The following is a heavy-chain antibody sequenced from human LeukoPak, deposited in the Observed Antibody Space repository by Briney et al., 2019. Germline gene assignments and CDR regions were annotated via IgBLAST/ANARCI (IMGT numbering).Heavy chain of an antibody. J-gene: IGHJ3*02. CDR2: IKEDGSIK. Sequence: SGGSLRLSCAASEFTFSNYWMSWVRQAPGKGPEWVASIKEDGSIKYYVDSVKGRFTISRDNAKNSLYLQMSSLRAEDTAVYYCASFGILVSWGAFDIWGQGTMVTVSP. CDR3: ASFGILVSWGAFDI. D-gene: IGHD5/OR15-5a*01. V-gene: IGHV3-7*01. CDR1: EFTFSNYW.